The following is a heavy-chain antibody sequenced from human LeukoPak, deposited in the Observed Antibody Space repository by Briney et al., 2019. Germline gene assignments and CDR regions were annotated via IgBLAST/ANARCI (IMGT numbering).Heavy chain of an antibody. D-gene: IGHD1-26*01. J-gene: IGHJ4*02. CDR2: INPNSGGT. Sequence: GASVKVSCKASGYTFTGYYMHWVRQAPGQGLEWMGRINPNSGGTNYAQKFQGRVTMTRDTSISTAYMELSSLRSEDTAVYYCARGRTWDVRATTGYWGQGTLVTVSS. CDR1: GYTFTGYY. CDR3: ARGRTWDVRATTGY. V-gene: IGHV1-2*06.